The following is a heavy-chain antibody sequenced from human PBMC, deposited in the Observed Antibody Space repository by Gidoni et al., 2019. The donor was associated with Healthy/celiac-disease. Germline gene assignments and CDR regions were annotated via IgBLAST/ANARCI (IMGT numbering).Heavy chain of an antibody. Sequence: QVQLVQSGAEVNKPGSSVKVSCTASGGTFSSYAISWVRQAPGHGLEWMGGIIPIFGTANYAQKFQGRVTITADESTSTAYMELSSLRSEDTAVYYCARKDGPRIAATPSFDYWGQGTLVTVSS. CDR3: ARKDGPRIAATPSFDY. V-gene: IGHV1-69*01. CDR2: IIPIFGTA. CDR1: GGTFSSYA. J-gene: IGHJ4*02. D-gene: IGHD6-6*01.